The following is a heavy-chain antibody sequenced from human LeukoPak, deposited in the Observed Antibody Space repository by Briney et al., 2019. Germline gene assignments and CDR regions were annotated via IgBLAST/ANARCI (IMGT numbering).Heavy chain of an antibody. CDR3: ARARPYDYVWGSYSY. J-gene: IGHJ4*02. Sequence: PGRSLRLSCAASGFTFSSYAMHWVRQAPGKGLEWVAVISYDGNNKYYADSVKGRFTISRDNSKNTLYLQMNSLRAEDTAVYYCARARPYDYVWGSYSYWGQGTLVTVSS. CDR1: GFTFSSYA. V-gene: IGHV3-30-3*01. D-gene: IGHD3-16*01. CDR2: ISYDGNNK.